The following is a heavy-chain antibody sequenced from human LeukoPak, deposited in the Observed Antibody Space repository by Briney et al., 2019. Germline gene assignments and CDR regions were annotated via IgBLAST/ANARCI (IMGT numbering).Heavy chain of an antibody. V-gene: IGHV4-39*01. J-gene: IGHJ4*02. CDR3: ARASSGYYWDFDY. CDR1: GGSTSSSGYY. D-gene: IGHD3-22*01. Sequence: SETLSLTCTVSGGSTSSSGYYWGWVRQPPGKGLEWIGSIYNSGSTYYNPSLKSRVTISVDTSKNQFSLKVTSVTAADTAVYYCARASSGYYWDFDYWGQGALVTVSS. CDR2: IYNSGST.